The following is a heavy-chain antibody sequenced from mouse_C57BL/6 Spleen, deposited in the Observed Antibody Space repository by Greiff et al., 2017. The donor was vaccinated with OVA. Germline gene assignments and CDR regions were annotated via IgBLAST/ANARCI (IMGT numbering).Heavy chain of an antibody. V-gene: IGHV1-81*01. CDR1: GYTFTSYG. Sequence: QVQLKESGAELARPGASVKLSCKASGYTFTSYGISWVKQRTGQGLEWIGEIYPRSGNTYYNEKFKGKATLTADKSSSTAYMELRSLTSEDSAVYFCARSGYDYDGYAMDDWGQGTSVTVSS. J-gene: IGHJ4*01. D-gene: IGHD2-4*01. CDR3: ARSGYDYDGYAMDD. CDR2: IYPRSGNT.